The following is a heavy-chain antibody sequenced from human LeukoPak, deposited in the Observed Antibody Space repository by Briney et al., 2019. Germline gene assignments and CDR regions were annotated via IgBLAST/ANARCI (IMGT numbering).Heavy chain of an antibody. CDR2: IYYSGST. J-gene: IGHJ4*02. CDR1: GGSISSGDYY. CDR3: ARAASYYDSSGYYQKFDY. Sequence: SQTLSLTCTVSGGSISSGDYYWSWIRQPPGKGLEWIGYIYYSGSTYYNPSLKSRVTISVDTSKNQFSLKLSSVTAADTAVYYCARAASYYDSSGYYQKFDYWGQGTLVTVSS. D-gene: IGHD3-22*01. V-gene: IGHV4-30-4*01.